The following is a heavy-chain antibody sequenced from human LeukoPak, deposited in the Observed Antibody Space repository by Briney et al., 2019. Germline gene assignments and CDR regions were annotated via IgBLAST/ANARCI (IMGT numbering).Heavy chain of an antibody. Sequence: GGSLRLSCAASGFTFTSYWMTWVRQPPGKGLEWVATIKEDGSVKYYVDSVKGRFTISRDNAENSLYLQMNSLRADDAAVYYCARNPWQCDYWGQGTLVTVSS. V-gene: IGHV3-7*01. J-gene: IGHJ4*02. CDR1: GFTFTSYW. CDR3: ARNPWQCDY. CDR2: IKEDGSVK.